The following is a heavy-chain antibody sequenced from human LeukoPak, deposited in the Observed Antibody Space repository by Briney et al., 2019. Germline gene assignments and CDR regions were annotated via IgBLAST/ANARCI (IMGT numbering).Heavy chain of an antibody. Sequence: GGSLTLPCAASGFTVNSNYMNCVRQAPGKGLELVSVIYSGDSTYYAASVKGRFTISRDNSKNTLYLQLNSLRAEDAAVYYCAREAVTRNFFDYWGQGTLVTVSS. CDR1: GFTVNSNY. D-gene: IGHD4-17*01. J-gene: IGHJ4*02. CDR3: AREAVTRNFFDY. V-gene: IGHV3-53*01. CDR2: IYSGDST.